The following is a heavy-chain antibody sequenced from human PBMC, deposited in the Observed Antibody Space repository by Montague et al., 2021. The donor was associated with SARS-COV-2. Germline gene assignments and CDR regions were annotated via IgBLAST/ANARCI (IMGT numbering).Heavy chain of an antibody. CDR3: ARGKDYYDSSGYYLPLNGMDV. V-gene: IGHV3-53*04. J-gene: IGHJ6*02. CDR1: GFTVSSNH. D-gene: IGHD3-22*01. Sequence: SLRLSCAASGFTVSSNHMSWVRQAPGKGLEWVSVIYSGGSTYYADSVKGRFTISRHNSKNTLYLQMNSLRAEDTAVYYCARGKDYYDSSGYYLPLNGMDVWGQGTTVTVSS. CDR2: IYSGGST.